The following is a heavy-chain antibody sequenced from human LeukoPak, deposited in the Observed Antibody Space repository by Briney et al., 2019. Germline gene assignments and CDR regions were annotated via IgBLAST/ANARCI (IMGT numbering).Heavy chain of an antibody. J-gene: IGHJ4*02. V-gene: IGHV1-2*06. D-gene: IGHD5-18*01. Sequence: VASVKVSCKVSGYTFTDYNMHWVRQAPGQGLEWMGRIYPNTGGTNYAQNFQGRVTLTRDTSISAVYMELNRLNSDDTAIYYCGRGNGYGLDYWGQGTLVTVSS. CDR2: IYPNTGGT. CDR1: GYTFTDYN. CDR3: GRGNGYGLDY.